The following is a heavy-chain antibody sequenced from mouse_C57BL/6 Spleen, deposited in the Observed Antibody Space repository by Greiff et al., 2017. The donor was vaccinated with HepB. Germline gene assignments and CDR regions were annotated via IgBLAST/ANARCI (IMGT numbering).Heavy chain of an antibody. J-gene: IGHJ4*01. CDR1: GYAFSSSW. CDR3: ASGITTVLATDYAMDY. V-gene: IGHV1-82*01. Sequence: VQLQQSGPELVKPGASVKISCKASGYAFSSSWMNWVKQRPGKGLEWIGRIYPGDGDTNYNGKFKGKATLTADKSSSTAYMQLSSLTSEDSAVYFCASGITTVLATDYAMDYWGQGTSVTVSS. CDR2: IYPGDGDT. D-gene: IGHD1-1*01.